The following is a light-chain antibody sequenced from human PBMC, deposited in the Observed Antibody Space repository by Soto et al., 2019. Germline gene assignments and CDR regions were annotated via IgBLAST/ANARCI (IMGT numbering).Light chain of an antibody. CDR3: QQRTTWHT. J-gene: IGKJ4*01. V-gene: IGKV3-11*01. CDR2: DVS. CDR1: QRVTSS. Sequence: EIVLTQSPATLSLSPGDRATLSCRASQRVTSSLAWFQQKPGQAPRLLIYDVSRRATAIPARFSGSGSGTDFTLTIRRLEPEDFAVYFCQQRTTWHTFGGGTQVEIK.